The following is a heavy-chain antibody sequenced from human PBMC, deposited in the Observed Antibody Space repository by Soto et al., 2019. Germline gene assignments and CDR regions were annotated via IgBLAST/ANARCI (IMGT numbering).Heavy chain of an antibody. Sequence: EVKLVESGGGLVQPGGSLRLSCAASGFRFSDYNMNWVRQAPGKGLEWVSYISSSSSTIYYAESVKGRFTISRDNAKNSLYLQMDSLRDEDTAVYYCARDTNKGDYWGQGTLVTVSS. J-gene: IGHJ4*02. CDR2: ISSSSSTI. CDR1: GFRFSDYN. V-gene: IGHV3-48*02. D-gene: IGHD2-2*01. CDR3: ARDTNKGDY.